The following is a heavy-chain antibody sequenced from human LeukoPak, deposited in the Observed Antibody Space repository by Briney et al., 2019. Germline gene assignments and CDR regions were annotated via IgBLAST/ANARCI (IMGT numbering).Heavy chain of an antibody. CDR2: IRGTGGST. V-gene: IGHV3-23*01. CDR3: AKCIGMNYYYGMYV. J-gene: IGHJ6*02. D-gene: IGHD2-21*01. CDR1: GFTFSNYA. Sequence: GGSLRLSCAASGFTFSNYAMSWVRQAPGKGLEWVSGIRGTGGSTYHADSVKGRFTISRDNSKNTLYLQMNSLRAEDTAVYYCAKCIGMNYYYGMYVWGQGTTVTVAS.